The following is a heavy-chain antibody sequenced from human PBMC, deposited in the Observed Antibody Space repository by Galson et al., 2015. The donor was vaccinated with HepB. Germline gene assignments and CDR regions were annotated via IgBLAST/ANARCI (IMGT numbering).Heavy chain of an antibody. J-gene: IGHJ4*02. D-gene: IGHD3-10*01. V-gene: IGHV3-73*01. CDR1: GFTFSGSA. Sequence: SLRLSCAFAGFTFSGSAMHWFRQASGKGLEWVGRSRSKANSYATAYAASVKGRFTISRDDSKNTAYLQMNSLKTEDTAVYYCTCITMVRGVIPGVYDYWGQGTLVTVSS. CDR3: TCITMVRGVIPGVYDY. CDR2: SRSKANSYAT.